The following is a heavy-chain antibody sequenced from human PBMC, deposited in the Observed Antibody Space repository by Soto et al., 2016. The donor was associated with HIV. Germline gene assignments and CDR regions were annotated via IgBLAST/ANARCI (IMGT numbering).Heavy chain of an antibody. V-gene: IGHV3-13*04. Sequence: EVQLVESGGHLVQPGGSLRLSCEASGFIFSDYDMHWVRQVRGKGPEWVSGIDSAGDSYYSVSVKGRFSISREIAKNSLYLQMNSLRAGDTAVYYCVREATHDAFDVWGQGTIVTVSS. CDR1: GFIFSDYD. CDR2: IDSAGDS. J-gene: IGHJ3*01. CDR3: VREATHDAFDV.